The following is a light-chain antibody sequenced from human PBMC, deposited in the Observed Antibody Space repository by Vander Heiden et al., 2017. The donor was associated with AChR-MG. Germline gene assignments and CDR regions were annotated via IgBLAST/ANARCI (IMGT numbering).Light chain of an antibody. Sequence: DVQLTQSPPSLSAYVGDRVTVSCRASQSISTYLNWYQQKPGKAPKLLISAASNLQSGVPSRFTGSGSVTDFTLTISSLQPEDLATYYCQQSYTTSIFTFGPGTKVEIK. V-gene: IGKV1-39*01. CDR3: QQSYTTSIFT. J-gene: IGKJ3*01. CDR1: QSISTY. CDR2: AAS.